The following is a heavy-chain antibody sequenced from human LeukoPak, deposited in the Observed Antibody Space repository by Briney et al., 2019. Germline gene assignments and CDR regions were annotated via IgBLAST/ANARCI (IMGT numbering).Heavy chain of an antibody. J-gene: IGHJ4*02. CDR2: IAYDGGNK. CDR3: ARDDSLDY. CDR1: GFIFSDYA. Sequence: GGSLRLSCAASGFIFSDYAVHWVRQAPGKGLEWVAVIAYDGGNKYYADSVKGRFTVSRDNSKNTLYLQMNNLRPDDMAVYFCARDDSLDYWGPGTLVTVSS. V-gene: IGHV3-30*04.